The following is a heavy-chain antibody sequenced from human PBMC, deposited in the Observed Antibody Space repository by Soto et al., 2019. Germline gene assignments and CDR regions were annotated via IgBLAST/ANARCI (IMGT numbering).Heavy chain of an antibody. Sequence: QVQLVESGGGVVKTGRSLRLSCAASGFTFSSYAMHWVRQAPGKGLEWVAVISYDGSNKYYADSVKGRFTISRDNSKNTLYLQMNSLRAEDTAVYYCARVPSSSGRAHFDYWGQGTLVTVSS. CDR1: GFTFSSYA. CDR2: ISYDGSNK. V-gene: IGHV3-30-3*01. J-gene: IGHJ4*02. CDR3: ARVPSSSGRAHFDY. D-gene: IGHD2-15*01.